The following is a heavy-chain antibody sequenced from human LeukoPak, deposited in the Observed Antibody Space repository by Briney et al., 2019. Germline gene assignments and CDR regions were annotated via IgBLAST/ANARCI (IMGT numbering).Heavy chain of an antibody. CDR3: TRTYNIRYFDT. CDR1: GFIFSSYG. Sequence: ARSLRLSCAASGFIFSSYGMHWVRQAPRKGLEWVAVIWSDASNTYYVDSVKGRFTISRDNSKNTLFLQMYSLRAEDTAVYYCTRTYNIRYFDTWGQGTLVTVSS. D-gene: IGHD3-9*01. CDR2: IWSDASNT. J-gene: IGHJ4*02. V-gene: IGHV3-33*01.